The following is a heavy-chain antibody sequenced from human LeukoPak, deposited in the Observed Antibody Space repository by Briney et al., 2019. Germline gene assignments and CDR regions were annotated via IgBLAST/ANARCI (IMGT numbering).Heavy chain of an antibody. J-gene: IGHJ4*02. CDR2: ISGSGGST. V-gene: IGHV3-23*01. CDR3: AAGYTTGWYVRYFDY. Sequence: GGSLRLSCVASGFTLSNYAMNWVRQAPGKGLEWVSGISGSGGSTYQAENVKGRFTISRDNSKNTLYLQMNSLRDEDTAIYYCAAGYTTGWYVRYFDYWGQGTLVTVSS. CDR1: GFTLSNYA. D-gene: IGHD6-19*01.